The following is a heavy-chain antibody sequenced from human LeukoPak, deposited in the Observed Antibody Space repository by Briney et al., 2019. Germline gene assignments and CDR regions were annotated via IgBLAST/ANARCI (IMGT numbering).Heavy chain of an antibody. CDR1: GFTLSKYL. Sequence: GSPRLSRSAPGFTLSKYLKKLVRPAPRKGLEWVANIKQDGSERYYVDSVKGRFTISRDNAKKLLSLQMNSLRGDDTAVYYCARGWQGMWLFDQWGQGTLVTVAS. CDR2: IKQDGSER. D-gene: IGHD3-22*01. J-gene: IGHJ4*02. CDR3: ARGWQGMWLFDQ. V-gene: IGHV3-7*05.